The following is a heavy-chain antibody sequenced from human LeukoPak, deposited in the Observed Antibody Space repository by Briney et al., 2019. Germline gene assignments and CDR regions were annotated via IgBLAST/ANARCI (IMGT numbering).Heavy chain of an antibody. J-gene: IGHJ4*02. V-gene: IGHV1-18*01. Sequence: ASVKVSCKASGYTFTSYGISWVRQAPGQGLEWMGWISAYNGNTNYAQKLQGRVTMTTDTSTSTACMELRSLRSDDTAVYYCAREEAYYYDSSGYRELISFDYWGQGTLVTVSS. CDR1: GYTFTSYG. D-gene: IGHD3-22*01. CDR2: ISAYNGNT. CDR3: AREEAYYYDSSGYRELISFDY.